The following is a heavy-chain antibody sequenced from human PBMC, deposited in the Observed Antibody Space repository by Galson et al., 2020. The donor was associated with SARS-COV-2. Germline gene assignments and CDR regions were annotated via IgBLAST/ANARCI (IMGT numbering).Heavy chain of an antibody. V-gene: IGHV4-39*01. D-gene: IGHD6-19*01. CDR1: GGSISSSSYY. CDR3: ARNFKYSSGWPIDP. Sequence: SETLSLTCTVSGGSISSSSYYWGWIRQPPGKGLEWIGSIYYSGSTYYNPSLKSRVTISVDTSKNQFSLKLSSVTAADTAVYYCARNFKYSSGWPIDPWGQGTLVTVSS. J-gene: IGHJ5*02. CDR2: IYYSGST.